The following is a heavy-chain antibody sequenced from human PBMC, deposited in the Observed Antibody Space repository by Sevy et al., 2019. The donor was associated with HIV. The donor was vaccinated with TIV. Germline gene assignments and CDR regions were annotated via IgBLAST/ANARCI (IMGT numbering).Heavy chain of an antibody. CDR2: IYSGGST. CDR1: GFTVSSNY. D-gene: IGHD5-12*01. Sequence: GGSLRLSCAASGFTVSSNYMSWVRQAPGKGLEWVSVIYSGGSTYYADSVKGRFTISRDNSKNTLYLQMNSLRAEDTAVYYCARMSSGYDGDDYWGQGTLVTVSS. J-gene: IGHJ4*02. CDR3: ARMSSGYDGDDY. V-gene: IGHV3-53*01.